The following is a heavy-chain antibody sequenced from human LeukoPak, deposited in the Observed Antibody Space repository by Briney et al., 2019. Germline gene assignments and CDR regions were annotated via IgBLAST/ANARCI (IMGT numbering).Heavy chain of an antibody. Sequence: GGSLRLSCAASGFTFPTYWMSWVRQAPGKGLEWVANIRQDGSEKYYVDSVKGRFTISRDNAKNTLYLQMESLRVEDTAIYYCATDWAWGGFDHWGQGALVTVS. CDR1: GFTFPTYW. CDR2: IRQDGSEK. V-gene: IGHV3-7*01. D-gene: IGHD3-16*01. CDR3: ATDWAWGGFDH. J-gene: IGHJ4*02.